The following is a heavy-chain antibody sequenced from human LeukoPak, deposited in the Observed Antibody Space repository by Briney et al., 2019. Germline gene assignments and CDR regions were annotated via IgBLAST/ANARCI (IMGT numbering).Heavy chain of an antibody. CDR1: GYRFITYW. CDR2: IYPGDSDT. V-gene: IGHV5-51*01. CDR3: ARGSSTGWLYYFDY. J-gene: IGHJ4*02. D-gene: IGHD6-19*01. Sequence: GESLKISCKGSGYRFITYWIAWMRQMPGKGLEWMGIIYPGDSDTRYSPSFQGQVTISSDKSINTAYLQWSSLKASDTAMYYCARGSSTGWLYYFDYWGQGTLVTVSS.